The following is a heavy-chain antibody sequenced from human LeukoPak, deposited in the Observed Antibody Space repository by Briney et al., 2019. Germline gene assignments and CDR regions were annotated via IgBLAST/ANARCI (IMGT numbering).Heavy chain of an antibody. J-gene: IGHJ4*02. V-gene: IGHV3-23*01. Sequence: GGSLRLSCAASGFTFNSYGMTWVRQAPGKGLEWVSAISGGVSYSTFYADSVKGRFTISRDRSKNTLYLQMNSLRAEDTAVYYCAKEGSSWNVDYWGQGTLVTVSS. CDR2: ISGGVSYST. CDR3: AKEGSSWNVDY. CDR1: GFTFNSYG. D-gene: IGHD6-13*01.